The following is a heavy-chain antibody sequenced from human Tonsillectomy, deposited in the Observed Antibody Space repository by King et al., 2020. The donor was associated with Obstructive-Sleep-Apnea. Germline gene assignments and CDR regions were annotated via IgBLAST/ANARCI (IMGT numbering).Heavy chain of an antibody. D-gene: IGHD1-26*01. Sequence: VQLVESGGGLVKPGGSLRLSCAASGFTFSDYYMSWIRQAPGKGLEGVSYSSSSSSYTNYADSVKGRFTISRDNAKNSLYLQMNSLRAEDTAVYYCARQVGATLFDYWGQGTLVTVSS. CDR1: GFTFSDYY. CDR3: ARQVGATLFDY. V-gene: IGHV3-11*06. CDR2: SSSSSSYT. J-gene: IGHJ4*02.